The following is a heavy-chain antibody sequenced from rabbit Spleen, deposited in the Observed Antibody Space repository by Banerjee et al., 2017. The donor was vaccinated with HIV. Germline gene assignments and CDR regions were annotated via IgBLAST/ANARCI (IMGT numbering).Heavy chain of an antibody. CDR3: ARDTGSSFSSYGMDL. CDR1: GFSFSSNW. J-gene: IGHJ6*01. V-gene: IGHV1S45*01. CDR2: IAGSSSGFT. Sequence: QEQLEESGGNLVKPGGTLTLTCTVSGFSFSSNWICWVRQAPGKGLEWISCIAGSSSGFTYSATWAKGRFTCSKTSSTTVTLQMTSLTVADTATYFCARDTGSSFSSYGMDLWGQGTLVTVS. D-gene: IGHD8-1*01.